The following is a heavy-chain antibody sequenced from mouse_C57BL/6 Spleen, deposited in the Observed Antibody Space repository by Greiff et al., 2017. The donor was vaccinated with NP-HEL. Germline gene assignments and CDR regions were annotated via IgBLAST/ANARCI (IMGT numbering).Heavy chain of an antibody. CDR1: GYTFTSYG. D-gene: IGHD2-2*01. CDR3: ARGGGYDGVWFAY. J-gene: IGHJ3*01. CDR2: IYPRSGNT. Sequence: QVHVKQSGAELARPGASVKLSCKASGYTFTSYGISWVKQRTGQGLEWIGEIYPRSGNTYYNEKFKGKATLTADKSSSTAYMELRSLTSEDSAVYFCARGGGYDGVWFAYWGQRTLVTVSA. V-gene: IGHV1-81*01.